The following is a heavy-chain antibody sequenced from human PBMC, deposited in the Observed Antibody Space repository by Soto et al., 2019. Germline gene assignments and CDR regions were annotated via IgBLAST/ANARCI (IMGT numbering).Heavy chain of an antibody. CDR3: ASPDDFLSGYRNMDV. D-gene: IGHD3-3*01. V-gene: IGHV3-74*01. CDR2: LNSDGSST. Sequence: EVQLVESGGGLVQPGGSMRLSCAASGFTFSSYWMHWVRQAPGKGLVWVSRLNSDGSSTSYADSVKGRFTISRDNAKNTLYLQMNSLRAEDTAVYYCASPDDFLSGYRNMDVWGKGTTVTVSS. CDR1: GFTFSSYW. J-gene: IGHJ6*03.